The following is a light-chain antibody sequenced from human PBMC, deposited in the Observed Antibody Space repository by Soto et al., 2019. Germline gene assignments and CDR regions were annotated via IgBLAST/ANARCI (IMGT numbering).Light chain of an antibody. Sequence: QSLLTQPASVSGSPGQSITTSCTGTSSDVGSYNLVSWYQHHPGKAPKLMIYEGSKRPSGVSNRFSGSKSGNTASLTISGLQAEDEADYFCCSYAGSNTFVFGTGTKVTVL. J-gene: IGLJ1*01. V-gene: IGLV2-23*01. CDR2: EGS. CDR3: CSYAGSNTFV. CDR1: SSDVGSYNL.